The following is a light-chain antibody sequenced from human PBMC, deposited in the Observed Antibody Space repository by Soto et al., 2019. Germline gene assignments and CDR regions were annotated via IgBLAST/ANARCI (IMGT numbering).Light chain of an antibody. V-gene: IGLV2-11*01. CDR1: STDVGVYNY. J-gene: IGLJ2*01. CDR2: DVT. CDR3: CSYAGSDTYVV. Sequence: QSALTQPRSVSGSPGQSVTISCTGTSTDVGVYNYVSWYQHHSGKAPKLMIYDVTKRPSGVPDRFSGSKSGNTASLTISGLQAEDEAFYYCCSYAGSDTYVVFGGGTKLTVL.